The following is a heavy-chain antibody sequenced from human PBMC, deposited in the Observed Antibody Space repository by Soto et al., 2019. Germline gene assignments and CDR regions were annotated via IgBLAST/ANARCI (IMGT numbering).Heavy chain of an antibody. V-gene: IGHV1-69*02. CDR1: GGTFSSYT. D-gene: IGHD2-2*02. CDR2: IIPILGIA. J-gene: IGHJ4*02. Sequence: QVQLVQSGAEVKKPGSSVKVSCKASGGTFSSYTISWVRQAPGQGLEWMGRIIPILGIANYAQKVQSRVTITADKSTSTAYMELSSLRSEDTAVYFCAMEYCSSTSCYRDYWGQGTLVTVSS. CDR3: AMEYCSSTSCYRDY.